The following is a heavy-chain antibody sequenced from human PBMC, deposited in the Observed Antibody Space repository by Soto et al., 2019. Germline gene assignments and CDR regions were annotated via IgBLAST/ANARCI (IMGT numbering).Heavy chain of an antibody. D-gene: IGHD4-17*01. V-gene: IGHV3-9*01. J-gene: IGHJ4*02. Sequence: PGGSLRLSCAASGFTFDDYAMHWVRQAPGKGPEWVSGISWNSASIGYADSVKGRFTISRDNAKNSLYLQMDSLRAEDTAVYYCMSRTGPFDYWGQGTLVTVSS. CDR1: GFTFDDYA. CDR3: MSRTGPFDY. CDR2: ISWNSASI.